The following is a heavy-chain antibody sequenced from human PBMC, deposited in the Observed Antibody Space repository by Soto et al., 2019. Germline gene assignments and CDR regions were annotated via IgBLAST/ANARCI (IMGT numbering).Heavy chain of an antibody. J-gene: IGHJ4*02. CDR3: ARGLQFSSMAAPIPDY. V-gene: IGHV3-21*01. CDR2: ISSSSSYI. D-gene: IGHD6-6*01. Sequence: PGGSLRLSCAASGFTFSSYSMNWVRQAPGKGLEWVSSISSSSSYIYYADSVKGRFTISRDNAKNSLYLQMNSLRAEDTAVYYCARGLQFSSMAAPIPDYWGQGTLVTVSS. CDR1: GFTFSSYS.